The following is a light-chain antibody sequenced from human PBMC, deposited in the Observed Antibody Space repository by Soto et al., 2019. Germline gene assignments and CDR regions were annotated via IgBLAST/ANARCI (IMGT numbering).Light chain of an antibody. CDR3: CSYVGSSTYV. V-gene: IGLV2-23*01. Sequence: QSVLTQPASVSGSPGQSIIISCTEATSDVENYVLVSWFQQHPDKAPRLIIYEGSRRPSGVSNRFSGSKSGKTASLTISGLQTEDEAGYYCCSYVGSSTYVFGTGTKLTVL. J-gene: IGLJ1*01. CDR2: EGS. CDR1: TSDVENYVL.